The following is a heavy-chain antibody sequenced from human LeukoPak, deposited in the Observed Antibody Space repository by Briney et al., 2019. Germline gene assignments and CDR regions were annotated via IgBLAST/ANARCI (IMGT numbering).Heavy chain of an antibody. CDR1: GFTFINYA. J-gene: IGHJ6*03. CDR3: ARGSIAAAGSSKGYMDV. D-gene: IGHD6-13*01. CDR2: ISYDGRDK. V-gene: IGHV3-30*04. Sequence: GGSLRLSFAASGFTFINYALHWVRQAPGKGLEWVAVISYDGRDKYYADSVKGRFTISRDNSKNTLYLQMNSLRAEDTAVYYCARGSIAAAGSSKGYMDVWGKGTTVTVSS.